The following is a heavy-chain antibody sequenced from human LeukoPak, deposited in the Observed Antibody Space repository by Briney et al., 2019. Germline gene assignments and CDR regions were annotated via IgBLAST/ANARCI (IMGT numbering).Heavy chain of an antibody. D-gene: IGHD1-26*01. CDR2: ISGSGGST. CDR1: GFTFSSYG. V-gene: IGHV3-23*01. J-gene: IGHJ4*02. Sequence: PGGSLRLSCAASGFTFSSYGMSWVRQAPGKGLEWVSAISGSGGSTYYADSVKGRFTISRDNSKNTLYLQMNSLRTEDTALYYCAKDSGSYVFDYWGQGTLVTVSS. CDR3: AKDSGSYVFDY.